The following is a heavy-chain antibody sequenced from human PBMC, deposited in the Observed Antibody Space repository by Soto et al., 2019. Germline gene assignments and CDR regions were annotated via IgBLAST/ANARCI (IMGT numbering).Heavy chain of an antibody. CDR2: INHSGST. CDR1: GGSFSGYY. V-gene: IGHV4-34*01. J-gene: IGHJ6*02. D-gene: IGHD2-2*01. CDR3: ARRTRYCISTSCYGAMDV. Sequence: PSETLSLTCAVYGGSFSGYYWSWIRQPPGKGLEWIGEINHSGSTNYNPSLKSRVTISVDTSKNQFSLKLSSVTAADTAVYYCARRTRYCISTSCYGAMDVWGQGTKVTVSS.